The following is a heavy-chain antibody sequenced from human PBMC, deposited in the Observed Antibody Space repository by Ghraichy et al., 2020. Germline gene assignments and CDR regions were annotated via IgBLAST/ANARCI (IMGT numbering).Heavy chain of an antibody. V-gene: IGHV1-69*13. D-gene: IGHD3-16*02. CDR2: IIPIFGTA. J-gene: IGHJ6*02. Sequence: VKVSCKASGGTFSSYAISWVRQAPGQGLEWMGGIIPIFGTANYAQKFQGRVTITADESTSTAYMELSSLRSEDTAVYYCARDLAIVDYYYYGMDVWGQGTTVTVSS. CDR1: GGTFSSYA. CDR3: ARDLAIVDYYYYGMDV.